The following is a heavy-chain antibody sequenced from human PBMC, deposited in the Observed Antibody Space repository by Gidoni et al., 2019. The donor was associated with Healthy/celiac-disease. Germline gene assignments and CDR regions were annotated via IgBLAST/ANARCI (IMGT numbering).Heavy chain of an antibody. CDR3: ARTRSYYYGSGSIGIDY. CDR1: GGSFSGYY. CDR2: INHSGST. V-gene: IGHV4-34*01. J-gene: IGHJ4*02. D-gene: IGHD3-10*01. Sequence: QVQLQQWGAGLLKPSETLSLPCAVYGGSFSGYYWSWIRQPPGKGLEWIGEINHSGSTNYKPSLKSRVTISVDTSKNQFSLKLSSVTAADTAVYYCARTRSYYYGSGSIGIDYWGQGTLVTVSS.